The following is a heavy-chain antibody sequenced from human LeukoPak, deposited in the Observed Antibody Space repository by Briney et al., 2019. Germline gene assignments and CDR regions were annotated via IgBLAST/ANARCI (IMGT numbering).Heavy chain of an antibody. CDR3: ARVSVLAAAGNREDFDY. V-gene: IGHV3-21*01. CDR2: ISSSSSYI. D-gene: IGHD6-13*01. CDR1: GFTFSSYS. J-gene: IGHJ4*02. Sequence: GGSLRLSCAASGFTFSSYSMNWVRQAPGKGLEWVSSISSSSSYIYYADSVKGRFTISRDNAKNSLYLQMNSLRAEDTAVYYCARVSVLAAAGNREDFDYWGQGTLVTVSS.